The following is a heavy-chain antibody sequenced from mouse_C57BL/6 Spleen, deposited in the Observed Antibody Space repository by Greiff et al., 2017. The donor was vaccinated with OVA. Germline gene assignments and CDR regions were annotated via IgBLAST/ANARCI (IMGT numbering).Heavy chain of an antibody. CDR2: INYDGSST. D-gene: IGHD1-1*01. CDR3: ARGFPGDYGSGLFDY. V-gene: IGHV5-16*01. J-gene: IGHJ2*01. CDR1: GFTFSDYY. Sequence: EVMLVESEGGLVQPGSSMKLSCTASGFTFSDYYMAWVRQVPEKGLEWVANINYDGSSTYYLDSLKSRFIISRDNAKNMLYLQMSRLKSEDTATYYGARGFPGDYGSGLFDYGGQGTTLTVSS.